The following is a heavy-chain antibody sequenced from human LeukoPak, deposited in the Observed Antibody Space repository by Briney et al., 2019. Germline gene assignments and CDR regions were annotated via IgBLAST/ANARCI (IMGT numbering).Heavy chain of an antibody. CDR1: GYSISSGYY. CDR2: IYHSGNT. J-gene: IGHJ4*02. D-gene: IGHD1-26*01. Sequence: SETLSLTCTVSGYSISSGYYWGWIRQPPGKGLEWIGSIYHSGNTYYDPSLKSRVTISVDTSRNQFSLKLSSVTAADTAVYHCAREHSGSYAEYWGQGTLVTVSS. CDR3: AREHSGSYAEY. V-gene: IGHV4-38-2*02.